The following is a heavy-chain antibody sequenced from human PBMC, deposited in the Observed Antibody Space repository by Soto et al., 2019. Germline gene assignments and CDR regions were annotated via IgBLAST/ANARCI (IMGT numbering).Heavy chain of an antibody. D-gene: IGHD6-19*01. Sequence: GGSLRLSCAASGFVFSSLAMHWVRQAPGKGLEWVALISFEGSDQFYADSVKGRFTISRDNSRNTLFLQMNSLKTEDTAVYYCARVMNTGWYPPPNFDYWGQGSLVTVSS. J-gene: IGHJ4*02. V-gene: IGHV3-30-3*01. CDR2: ISFEGSDQ. CDR3: ARVMNTGWYPPPNFDY. CDR1: GFVFSSLA.